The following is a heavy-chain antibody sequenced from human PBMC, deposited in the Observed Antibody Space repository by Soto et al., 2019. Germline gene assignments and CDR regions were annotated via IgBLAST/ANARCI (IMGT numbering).Heavy chain of an antibody. CDR3: TTWLRITIFGVVIRAMDV. Sequence: VGSLRLSCAASGFTFSNAWMSWVRQAPGKGLEWVGRIKSKTDGGTTDYAAPVKGRFTISRDDSKNTLYLQMNSLKTEDTAVYYCTTWLRITIFGVVIRAMDVWGQGTTVTVSS. CDR2: IKSKTDGGTT. D-gene: IGHD3-3*01. V-gene: IGHV3-15*01. J-gene: IGHJ6*02. CDR1: GFTFSNAW.